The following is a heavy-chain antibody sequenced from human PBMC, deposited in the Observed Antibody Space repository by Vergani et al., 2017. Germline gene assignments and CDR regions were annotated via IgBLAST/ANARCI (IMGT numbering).Heavy chain of an antibody. Sequence: EVQLVESGGGLVQPGGSLRLSCAASGFTFSSYWMSWVRQAPGKGLEWVANIKQDGREKYYVDSVKGRCTISRDNAKNSLFLQMNSLRAEDTAVYYCARGPYSSGWYSGFDYWGQGTLVTVSS. CDR3: ARGPYSSGWYSGFDY. V-gene: IGHV3-7*01. J-gene: IGHJ4*02. CDR2: IKQDGREK. D-gene: IGHD6-19*01. CDR1: GFTFSSYW.